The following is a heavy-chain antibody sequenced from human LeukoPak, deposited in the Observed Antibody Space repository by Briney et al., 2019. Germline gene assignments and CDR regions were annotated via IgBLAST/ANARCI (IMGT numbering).Heavy chain of an antibody. D-gene: IGHD2-2*01. J-gene: IGHJ4*02. V-gene: IGHV3-23*01. CDR2: ISGSGGST. Sequence: GGSLRLSCAASGFTFRRDAMSWGRQAPGKGLGWVSAISGSGGSTYYATSVKGRFTISRDNSKNTLYLQMNSPRAENTAVYYCAKTLVSGYWGQGTLVTVSS. CDR1: GFTFRRDA. CDR3: AKTLVSGY.